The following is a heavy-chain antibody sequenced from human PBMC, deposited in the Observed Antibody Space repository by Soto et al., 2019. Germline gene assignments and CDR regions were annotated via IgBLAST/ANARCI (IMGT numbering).Heavy chain of an antibody. Sequence: GGSLRLSCAASGFTFSSYLMHWVRQAPGKGLMWVSRINSDGISINYADFVKGRLIISRDNAKNTLYLQMNSLRAEDTAVYYCARNSPGVYALWVDVWGQGPTVAVST. CDR1: GFTFSSYL. J-gene: IGHJ6*01. D-gene: IGHD2-8*01. CDR2: INSDGISI. V-gene: IGHV3-74*01. CDR3: ARNSPGVYALWVDV.